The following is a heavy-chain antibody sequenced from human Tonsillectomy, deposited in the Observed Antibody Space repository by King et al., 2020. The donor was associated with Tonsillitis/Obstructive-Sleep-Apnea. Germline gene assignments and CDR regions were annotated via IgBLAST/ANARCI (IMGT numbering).Heavy chain of an antibody. D-gene: IGHD3-10*01. V-gene: IGHV3-23*04. CDR2: VSGSGDIT. J-gene: IGHJ4*02. Sequence: EVQLVESGGGLVQPGGSLRLSCAASGFTFSSYAMSWVRQAPGKGLEWVSAVSGSGDITYHADSVKGRLTISRDNSKNTLYLQMNSLRAEVTAVYYCAKGISMVQGVIPFDYWGQGTLVTVSS. CDR1: GFTFSSYA. CDR3: AKGISMVQGVIPFDY.